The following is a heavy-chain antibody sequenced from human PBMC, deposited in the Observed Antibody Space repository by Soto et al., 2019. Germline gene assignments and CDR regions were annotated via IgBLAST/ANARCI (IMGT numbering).Heavy chain of an antibody. J-gene: IGHJ4*02. CDR3: ARGTQYSSTWNY. D-gene: IGHD6-13*01. CDR2: INYRGNA. Sequence: SETLSLTCAVSSDTISSSHWLRCIRQSPEKRLEWIGYINYRGNAYYNPSLRSRITMSLDTSNNQFSLKLSSVIAADTAVYYCARGTQYSSTWNYWGQGTLVTVSS. CDR1: SDTISSSHW. V-gene: IGHV4-28*03.